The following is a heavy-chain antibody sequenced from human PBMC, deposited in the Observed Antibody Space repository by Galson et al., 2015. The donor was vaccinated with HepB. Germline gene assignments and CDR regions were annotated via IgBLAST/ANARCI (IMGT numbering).Heavy chain of an antibody. D-gene: IGHD4-17*01. J-gene: IGHJ4*02. CDR2: ISYDGSNK. V-gene: IGHV3-30*04. CDR3: ARGAGYGDYSLLGY. Sequence: SLRLSCAASGFTFSSYAMHWVRQAPGKGLEWVAVISYDGSNKYYADSVKGRFTISRDNSKNTLYLQMNSLRAEDTAVYYCARGAGYGDYSLLGYWGQGTLVTVSS. CDR1: GFTFSSYA.